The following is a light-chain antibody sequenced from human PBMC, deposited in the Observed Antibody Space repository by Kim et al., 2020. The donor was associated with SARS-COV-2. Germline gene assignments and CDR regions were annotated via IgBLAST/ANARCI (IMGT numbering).Light chain of an antibody. J-gene: IGLJ3*02. CDR2: GKN. CDR3: SSRNSSGNHLV. V-gene: IGLV3-19*01. Sequence: ALVQTAMMTIQRGSLISYYSGCYQQKPGRAPLLVIYGKNNRPSVIPDRFSGCSSGNTASFSITRAHAEDEADYYCSSRNSSGNHLVFGGGTRLTVL. CDR1: SLISYY.